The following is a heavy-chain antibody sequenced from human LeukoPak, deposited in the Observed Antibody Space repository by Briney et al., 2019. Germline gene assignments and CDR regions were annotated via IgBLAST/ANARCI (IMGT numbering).Heavy chain of an antibody. D-gene: IGHD2-15*01. J-gene: IGHJ6*02. Sequence: GGPLRLSCAASGFTFSSYGMHWVRQAPGKGLEWVAVIWYDGSNKYYADSVKGRFTISRDNSKNTLYLQMNSLRAEDTAVYYCAREWGYCSGGSCYPYGMDVWGQGTTVTVSS. CDR3: AREWGYCSGGSCYPYGMDV. CDR1: GFTFSSYG. V-gene: IGHV3-33*01. CDR2: IWYDGSNK.